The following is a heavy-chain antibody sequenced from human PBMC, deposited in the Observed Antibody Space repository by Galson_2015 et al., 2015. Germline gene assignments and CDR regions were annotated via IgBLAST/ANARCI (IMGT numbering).Heavy chain of an antibody. CDR3: ARDEGSWYSSSSRV. CDR1: GGPISSGDYY. V-gene: IGHV4-30-4*01. J-gene: IGHJ4*02. Sequence: TLSLTCTVSGGPISSGDYYWSWIRQPPGKGLEWIGYIYYSGSTYYNPSLKSRVTISVDTSKNQFSLKLSSVTAADTAVYYCARDEGSWYSSSSRVWGQGTLVTVSS. CDR2: IYYSGST. D-gene: IGHD6-6*01.